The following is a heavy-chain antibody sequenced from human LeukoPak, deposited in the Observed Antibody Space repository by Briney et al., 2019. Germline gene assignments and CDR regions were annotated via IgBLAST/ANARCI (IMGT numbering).Heavy chain of an antibody. CDR3: AKKGGYYGSSGYQDYFDY. Sequence: GGSLRLSCAASGFTFSSYAMSWVRQAPGKGLEWVSAIGGSGGTTYYANSVKGRFTISRDNSKNTLYLQMNSLRAEDTAVYYCAKKGGYYGSSGYQDYFDYWGQGTLVTASS. V-gene: IGHV3-23*01. J-gene: IGHJ4*02. D-gene: IGHD3-22*01. CDR2: IGGSGGTT. CDR1: GFTFSSYA.